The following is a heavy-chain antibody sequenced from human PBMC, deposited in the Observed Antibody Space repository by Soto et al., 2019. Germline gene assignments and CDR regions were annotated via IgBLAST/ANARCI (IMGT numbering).Heavy chain of an antibody. V-gene: IGHV4-34*01. J-gene: IGHJ4*02. CDR2: INHSGST. D-gene: IGHD2-8*02. Sequence: ASEARSLTRAGYGGSFRGYYWTWIRQPPGTGLEWIGEINHSGSTNYNPSLKSRVTISVDTSKNQFSLKLTSVTAADTAVYYCAKDKITGLFDYWGQGTLVTVSS. CDR3: AKDKITGLFDY. CDR1: GGSFRGYY.